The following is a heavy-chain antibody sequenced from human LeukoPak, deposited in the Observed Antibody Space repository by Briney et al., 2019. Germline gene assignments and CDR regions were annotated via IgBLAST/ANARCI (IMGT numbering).Heavy chain of an antibody. J-gene: IGHJ6*02. Sequence: ASVKVPCKTSGYTFTSYYIHWVRQAPGQGLEWMGIINPSSGATNYAQKFQGRVTMTRDTSTSTVYMELSSQRSEDTAVYYCARATNFYYYYGMHVWGQGPTVTVSS. CDR1: GYTFTSYY. V-gene: IGHV1-46*01. CDR3: ARATNFYYYYGMHV. CDR2: INPSSGAT. D-gene: IGHD1-26*01.